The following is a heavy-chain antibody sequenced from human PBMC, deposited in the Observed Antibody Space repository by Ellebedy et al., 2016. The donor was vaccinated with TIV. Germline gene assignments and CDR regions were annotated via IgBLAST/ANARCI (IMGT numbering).Heavy chain of an antibody. CDR3: AKDVFRWALDP. Sequence: GESLKISXVASGFTFSRNAMTWVRQAPGKGLEWVSAIEGSNDNTHYADSVMGRFTISRDTSRNTLFLQMNSLTVGDTAVYYCAKDVFRWALDPWGQGTLVTVSS. V-gene: IGHV3-23*01. CDR1: GFTFSRNA. CDR2: IEGSNDNT. J-gene: IGHJ5*02. D-gene: IGHD3-10*02.